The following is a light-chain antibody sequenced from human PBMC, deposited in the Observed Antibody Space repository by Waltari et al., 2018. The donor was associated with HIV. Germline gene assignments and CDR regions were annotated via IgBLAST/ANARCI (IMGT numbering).Light chain of an antibody. CDR3: GTWDNSLSAGV. CDR2: DNP. Sequence: QSVLTQPPSVSAAPGQKVTISCSGSTSNIGENFVSCYQQLPGTAPRLLIYDNPHRPSGTPDRFSGSKPGTSATLSITGLQAGDEAVYFCGTWDNSLSAGVFGGGTRLTVL. CDR1: TSNIGENF. J-gene: IGLJ2*01. V-gene: IGLV1-51*01.